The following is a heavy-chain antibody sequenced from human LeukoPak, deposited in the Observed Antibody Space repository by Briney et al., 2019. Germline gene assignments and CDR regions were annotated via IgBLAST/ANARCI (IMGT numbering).Heavy chain of an antibody. D-gene: IGHD3-10*01. Sequence: PGGSLRLSCAASGFTFSSYSVIWARQAPGKGLEWVSYVSSSGTTTYYADSVKGRFTISRDSSKNTLCLQMNSLRAEDTAVYYCAKYYGSGSYPSPDAFDIWGQGTLVTVSS. CDR3: AKYYGSGSYPSPDAFDI. CDR1: GFTFSSYS. J-gene: IGHJ3*02. V-gene: IGHV3-48*01. CDR2: VSSSGTTT.